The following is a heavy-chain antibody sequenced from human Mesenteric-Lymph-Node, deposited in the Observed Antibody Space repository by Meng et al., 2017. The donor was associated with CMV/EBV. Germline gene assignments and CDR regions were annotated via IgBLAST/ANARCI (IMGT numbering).Heavy chain of an antibody. CDR3: AFGEGYFDF. J-gene: IGHJ4*02. D-gene: IGHD3-10*01. CDR1: GFTFGSSA. V-gene: IGHV3-23*01. Sequence: GESLKISCAASGFTFGSSAMTWVRQAPGKGLEWVSSTSADADITYYADSVKGRFTISRDNAKNSLYLQMHSLRVEDTAVYYCAFGEGYFDFWGQGTLVTVSS. CDR2: TSADADIT.